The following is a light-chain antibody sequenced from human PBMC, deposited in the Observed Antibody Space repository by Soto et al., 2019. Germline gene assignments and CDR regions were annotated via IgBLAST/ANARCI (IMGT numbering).Light chain of an antibody. CDR2: GAS. CDR3: QQYNNWYT. Sequence: ELVMTQSPATLSVSPGERATLSSRARQSVSSNLAWYQQKPGQAPRLLIYGASTRATGIPARFSGSGSGTEFALTVSRLQSEDLAVYYCQQYNNWYTCGQGTKLEIK. J-gene: IGKJ2*01. CDR1: QSVSSN. V-gene: IGKV3-15*01.